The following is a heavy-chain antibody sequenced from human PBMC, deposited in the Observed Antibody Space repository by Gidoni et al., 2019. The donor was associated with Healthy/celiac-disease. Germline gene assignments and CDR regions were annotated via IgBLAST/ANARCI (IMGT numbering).Heavy chain of an antibody. CDR1: GFKFDDHA. Sequence: ETQLVESGGGLVHPGRSLTLSCAASGFKFDDHAMHWVRQVPGKGLEWVSGLSWNSANVGYADSVKARFIISRDNAKNSVYLQMNNLRPEDAALYYCAKDILSGTTHLYGMDVWGQGTTVTVSS. V-gene: IGHV3-9*01. D-gene: IGHD2-15*01. J-gene: IGHJ6*02. CDR2: LSWNSANV. CDR3: AKDILSGTTHLYGMDV.